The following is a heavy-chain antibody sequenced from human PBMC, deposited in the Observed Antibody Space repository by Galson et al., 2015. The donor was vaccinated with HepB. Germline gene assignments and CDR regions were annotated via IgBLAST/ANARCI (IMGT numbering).Heavy chain of an antibody. CDR1: GLTFSDYW. J-gene: IGHJ4*02. V-gene: IGHV3-7*01. Sequence: SLRLCCATSGLTFSDYWMSWVRQTPGKGLEWVANINKDGNEEYYVDSVKGRFTISRDNAKDSLYLQMNSLRVEDTAVYSCVTDYIGFWGQGTLVTVSS. CDR2: INKDGNEE. CDR3: VTDYIGF.